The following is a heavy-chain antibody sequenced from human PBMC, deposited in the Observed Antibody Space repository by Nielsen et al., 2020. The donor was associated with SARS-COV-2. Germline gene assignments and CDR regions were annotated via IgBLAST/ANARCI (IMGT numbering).Heavy chain of an antibody. CDR3: ARDSSGTYRRVDY. D-gene: IGHD3-22*01. Sequence: ASVKVSCKASGFTFNRYYMHWVRQVPGQGLEWMGLINPTNGGTTYAQKFLGTVTMTRDTSTSTVFMELSSLRSDDTAVYYCARDSSGTYRRVDYWGQGTLVTVSS. V-gene: IGHV1-46*02. CDR1: GFTFNRYY. J-gene: IGHJ4*02. CDR2: INPTNGGT.